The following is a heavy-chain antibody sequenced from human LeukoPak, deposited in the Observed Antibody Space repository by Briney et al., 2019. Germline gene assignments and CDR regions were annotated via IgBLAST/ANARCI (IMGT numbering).Heavy chain of an antibody. D-gene: IGHD2-15*01. J-gene: IGHJ5*02. V-gene: IGHV3-74*01. CDR1: GFILSGYW. Sequence: GGSLRLSCVASGFILSGYWMYWVRQAPGKGLMYISRNNGDGSTTNYADVVKGRFTTSRDNVKNTLYLQMNSLRVEDTAVYYCARDPRNVGLAPWGQGTLVTVSS. CDR2: NNGDGSTT. CDR3: ARDPRNVGLAP.